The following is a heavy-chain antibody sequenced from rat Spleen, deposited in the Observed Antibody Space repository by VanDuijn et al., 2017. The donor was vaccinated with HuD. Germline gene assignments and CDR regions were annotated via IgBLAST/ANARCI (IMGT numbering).Heavy chain of an antibody. Sequence: QVQLKESGPGLVQPSQTLSLTCTVAGFSLTNYIVHWVRQPPGKGLEWMGVIWNTGGTRYNSALKSRLSISRDTSKSQVFLKMSSLQTEDTATYYCAREGFAYWGQGTLVTVSS. CDR1: GFSLTNYI. J-gene: IGHJ3*01. CDR2: IWNTGGT. CDR3: AREGFAY. V-gene: IGHV2-41*01.